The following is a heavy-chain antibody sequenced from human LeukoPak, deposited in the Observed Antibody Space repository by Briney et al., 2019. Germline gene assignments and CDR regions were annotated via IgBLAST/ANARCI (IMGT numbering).Heavy chain of an antibody. CDR2: IKSKTDGGTT. CDR3: TTMPGIAAAARP. D-gene: IGHD6-13*01. CDR1: GFTFRSFA. Sequence: GGSLRLSCAASGFTFRSFAMSWVRQAPGKRLEWVGRIKSKTDGGTTDYAAPVKGRFTISRDDSKNTLYLQMNSLKTEDTAVYYCTTMPGIAAAARPWGQGTLVTVSS. J-gene: IGHJ4*02. V-gene: IGHV3-15*01.